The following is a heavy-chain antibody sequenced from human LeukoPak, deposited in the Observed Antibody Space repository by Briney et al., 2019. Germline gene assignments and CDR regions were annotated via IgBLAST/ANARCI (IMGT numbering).Heavy chain of an antibody. D-gene: IGHD1-26*01. V-gene: IGHV1-18*04. J-gene: IGHJ4*02. CDR2: ISAYNGNT. CDR3: ARQSTGSYYSPIDY. Sequence: ASVKVSCKASGYTFTSYGISWVRQAPGQGLEWMGWISAYNGNTNYAQKFQGRVTMTTDPSTSTAYMELRSLRSDDTAMYYCARQSTGSYYSPIDYWGQGTLVTVSS. CDR1: GYTFTSYG.